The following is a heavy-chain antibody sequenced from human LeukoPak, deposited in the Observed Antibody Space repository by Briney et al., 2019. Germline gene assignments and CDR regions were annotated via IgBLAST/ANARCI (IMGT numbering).Heavy chain of an antibody. CDR3: ARDPGRTGYFDY. V-gene: IGHV1-69*13. CDR1: GGTFSSYA. D-gene: IGHD1-1*01. CDR2: IIPIFGTA. Sequence: GASVKVSCKASGGTFSSYAISWVRQAPGQGLEWMGGIIPIFGTANYAQKFQGRVTITADESTSTAYMELSSLRSEDTAVYYCARDPGRTGYFDYWGHGTLVTVSS. J-gene: IGHJ4*01.